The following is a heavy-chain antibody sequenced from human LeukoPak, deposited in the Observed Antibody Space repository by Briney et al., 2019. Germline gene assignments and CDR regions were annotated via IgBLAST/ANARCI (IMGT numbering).Heavy chain of an antibody. Sequence: SETLSLTCTVSGSSISSGGYYWSWIRQHPGKGLEWIEYIYNGGSTYYNPSLKSRVTISVDTSKNQFSLKLTSVTAADTAVYYCARYTPTGTTGDSWGQGTLVTVSS. CDR3: ARYTPTGTTGDS. D-gene: IGHD1-7*01. CDR2: IYNGGST. J-gene: IGHJ4*02. V-gene: IGHV4-31*03. CDR1: GSSISSGGYY.